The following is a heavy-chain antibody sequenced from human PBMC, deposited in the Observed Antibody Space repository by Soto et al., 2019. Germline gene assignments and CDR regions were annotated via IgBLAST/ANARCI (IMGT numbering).Heavy chain of an antibody. D-gene: IGHD3-9*01. J-gene: IGHJ2*01. Sequence: EVQLVESGGGLVQPGGSLRLSCAASGFTFSSYWMSWVRQAPGKGLEWVANIKQDGSENYYVDSVKGRFTISRDNAKNSLYLQMNSLRAEDTAVYYCARPPTDLRYFDWYFDLWGRGTLVTVSA. V-gene: IGHV3-7*01. CDR2: IKQDGSEN. CDR1: GFTFSSYW. CDR3: ARPPTDLRYFDWYFDL.